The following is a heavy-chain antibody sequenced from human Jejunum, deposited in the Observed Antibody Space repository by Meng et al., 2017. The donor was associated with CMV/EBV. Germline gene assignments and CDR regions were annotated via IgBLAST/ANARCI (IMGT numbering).Heavy chain of an antibody. CDR3: ARLTILGGAIT. Sequence: CKGSGYSLAAYWIGWGRQLPGNGLEWMGVIYPRGSKTRYSPSFQGHVTISADKAISTAYLEWSSLKAADSAMYYCARLTILGGAITWGQGTLVTVSS. V-gene: IGHV5-51*01. CDR2: IYPRGSKT. J-gene: IGHJ4*03. D-gene: IGHD3-3*01. CDR1: GYSLAAYW.